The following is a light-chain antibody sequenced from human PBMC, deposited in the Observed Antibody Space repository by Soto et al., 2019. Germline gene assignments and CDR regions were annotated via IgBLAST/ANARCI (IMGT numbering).Light chain of an antibody. V-gene: IGKV1-12*01. J-gene: IGKJ2*01. CDR3: QQANSFPYT. CDR1: KGMSSW. Sequence: DIQMTQSPSSVSASVGDRVTIACRASKGMSSWLAWYQQKPGKAPKLLIYAASSLQSGVPSRFSGSGSGTDFTLTISSLQPEDFATYYSQQANSFPYTFGQGTKLEIK. CDR2: AAS.